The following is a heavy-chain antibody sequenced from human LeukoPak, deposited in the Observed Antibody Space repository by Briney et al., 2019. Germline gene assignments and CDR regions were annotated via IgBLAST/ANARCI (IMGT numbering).Heavy chain of an antibody. V-gene: IGHV4-59*01. J-gene: IGHJ6*03. CDR3: ARGEYYGSGSYFVGNYYYYMDV. CDR2: IYYSGST. CDR1: GGSISSYY. D-gene: IGHD3-10*01. Sequence: SETLSLTCTVSGGSISSYYWSWIRQPPGKGLEWIGYIYYSGSTSYNPSLKSRVTISVDTSKKQFSLKLSSVTAADTAVYYCARGEYYGSGSYFVGNYYYYMDVWGKGTTVTISS.